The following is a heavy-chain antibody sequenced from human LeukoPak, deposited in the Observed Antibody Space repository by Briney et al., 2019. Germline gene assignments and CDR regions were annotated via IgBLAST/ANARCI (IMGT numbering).Heavy chain of an antibody. CDR2: MYTSGST. J-gene: IGHJ6*03. V-gene: IGHV4-61*02. CDR3: ARSYVLSSSWYYYYYYMDV. CDR1: GGSISSGSYY. D-gene: IGHD6-13*01. Sequence: PSQTLSLTCTVSGGSISSGSYYWSWIRQPAGKGLEWIGRMYTSGSTNYNPSLKSRVTISVDTSKNQFSLKLSSVTAADTAVYYCARSYVLSSSWYYYYYYMDVWAKGPRSPSP.